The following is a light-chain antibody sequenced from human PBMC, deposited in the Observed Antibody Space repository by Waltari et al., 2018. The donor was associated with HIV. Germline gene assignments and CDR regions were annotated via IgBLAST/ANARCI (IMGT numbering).Light chain of an antibody. V-gene: IGLV1-44*01. Sequence: QSVLTQPPSASGTPGQRVRISCSGSSSNIGSNVANWARQLPGTSPKLLIYSNNHRPSGVPDRFSGSKSGTSASLAISGLQSEDEADYYCATWDDSLNGYVFGTGTKVTVL. CDR2: SNN. CDR1: SSNIGSNV. J-gene: IGLJ1*01. CDR3: ATWDDSLNGYV.